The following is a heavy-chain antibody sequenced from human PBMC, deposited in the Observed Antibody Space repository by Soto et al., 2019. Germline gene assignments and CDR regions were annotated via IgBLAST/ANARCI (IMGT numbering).Heavy chain of an antibody. CDR1: GGSISNYY. J-gene: IGHJ4*02. V-gene: IGHV4-59*01. D-gene: IGHD3-10*01. CDR2: IYYIGNT. CDR3: VGREGANQERHAFDY. Sequence: SETLSLTCTVSGGSISNYYWSWIRQPPGKTLEWIGYIYYIGNTNYNPSLKSRVTISSDMSKNQLYLKVWSVTAADTAVYYCVGREGANQERHAFDYWGQGDLVTVSS.